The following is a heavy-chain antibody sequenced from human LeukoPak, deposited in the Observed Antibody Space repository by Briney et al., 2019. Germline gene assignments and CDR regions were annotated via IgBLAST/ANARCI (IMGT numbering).Heavy chain of an antibody. D-gene: IGHD1-26*01. CDR2: INWNGGST. CDR3: TSTGILGATTGVGLFAF. J-gene: IGHJ4*02. V-gene: IGHV3-20*04. Sequence: GGSLRLSCAASGFTFDDYGMSWVRQAPGKGLEWVSGINWNGGSTNYADSVKGRFTISRDNAKNSLYLQMNSLRDEDTALYYCTSTGILGATTGVGLFAFWGQGTLVTVSS. CDR1: GFTFDDYG.